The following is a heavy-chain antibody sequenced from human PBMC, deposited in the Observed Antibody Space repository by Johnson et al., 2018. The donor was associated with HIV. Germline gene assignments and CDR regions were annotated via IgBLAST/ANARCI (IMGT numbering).Heavy chain of an antibody. CDR3: ARDWGLYSSGWYVDAFDI. J-gene: IGHJ3*02. D-gene: IGHD6-19*01. V-gene: IGHV3-66*03. CDR1: GFTVSTNY. Sequence: VQLVESGGGLIQPGGSLRLSCAASGFTVSTNYMSWVRQAPGKGLDWVSVIYSGGTTYYADSVKGRFTISRDNSKNTLYLQMNSLRAEDTAVYYCARDWGLYSSGWYVDAFDIWGQGTMVTVSS. CDR2: IYSGGTT.